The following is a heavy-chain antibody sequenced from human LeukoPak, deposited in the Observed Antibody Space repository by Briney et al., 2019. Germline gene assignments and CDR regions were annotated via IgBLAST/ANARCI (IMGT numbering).Heavy chain of an antibody. V-gene: IGHV4-34*01. CDR2: INHSGST. CDR1: GGSFSGYY. CDR3: ARGGGQWLRSYYFDY. D-gene: IGHD5-12*01. J-gene: IGHJ4*02. Sequence: PSETLSLTCAVYGGSFSGYYWSWIRQPPGKGLEWIGEINHSGSTNYNPSLKSRVTISVDTSKKQFSLTVRSVTAADTAVYYCARGGGQWLRSYYFDYWGQGALVTVSS.